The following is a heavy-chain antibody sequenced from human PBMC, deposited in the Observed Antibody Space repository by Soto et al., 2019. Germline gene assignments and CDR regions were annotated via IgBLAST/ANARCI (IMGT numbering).Heavy chain of an antibody. CDR1: GGSITSSSYY. CDR2: IYYSGST. J-gene: IGHJ5*02. Sequence: SETLSLTCTVSGGSITSSSYYWSWIRQPPGKGLEWIGSIYYSGSTYYNPSLKSRVTISVDTSKNQFSLKLSSVTAADTAVYYCPTKEVGGSYVTTFAPGGKETRVTVS. V-gene: IGHV4-39*01. CDR3: PTKEVGGSYVTTFAP. D-gene: IGHD1-26*01.